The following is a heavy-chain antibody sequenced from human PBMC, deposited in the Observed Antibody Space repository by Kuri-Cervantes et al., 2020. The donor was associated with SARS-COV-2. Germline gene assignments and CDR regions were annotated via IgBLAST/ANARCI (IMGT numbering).Heavy chain of an antibody. CDR3: ASEQTMGASFDY. CDR1: GGSISSYY. D-gene: IGHD1-26*01. CDR2: IYTSGST. Sequence: ESLKISCTVSGGSISSYYWSWIRQPPGKGLEWIGRIYTSGSTNYNPSLKSRVTMSVDTSKNQFSLKLSSVTAADTAVYYCASEQTMGASFDYWGQGTLVTVSS. V-gene: IGHV4-4*07. J-gene: IGHJ4*02.